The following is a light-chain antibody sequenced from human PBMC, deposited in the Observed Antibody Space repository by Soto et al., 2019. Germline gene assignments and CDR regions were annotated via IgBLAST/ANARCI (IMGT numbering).Light chain of an antibody. V-gene: IGKV3-15*01. J-gene: IGKJ5*01. CDR1: QSVSSN. CDR2: GAS. CDR3: QQYNNWPPSIT. Sequence: EIVMTQSPATLSVSPGERATLCFSASQSVSSNLAWYQQKPGQAPRLLIYGASTRATGIPARFSGSGSGTEFTLTISSLQSEDFAVYYCQQYNNWPPSITFGQGTRLEIK.